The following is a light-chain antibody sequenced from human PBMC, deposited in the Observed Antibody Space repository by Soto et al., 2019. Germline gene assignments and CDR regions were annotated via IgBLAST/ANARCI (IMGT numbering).Light chain of an antibody. J-gene: IGLJ3*02. CDR2: EDV. CDR1: SGSIGSSF. V-gene: IGLV6-57*04. Sequence: NFMLTQPHSVSESPGKTVTISCTRTSGSIGSSFVQWYQQRPGSAPTLVIYEDVYRPYGVTDRYSGSIDSYSNSASLRISGLTTADEADYYCQSSETGIVVFGGGTKLTVL. CDR3: QSSETGIVV.